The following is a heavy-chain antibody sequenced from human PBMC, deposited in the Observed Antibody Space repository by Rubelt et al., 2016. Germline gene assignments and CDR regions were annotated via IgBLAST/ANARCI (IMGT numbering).Heavy chain of an antibody. CDR3: ARGRYCSGGSCYSHFQH. CDR2: INHSGST. D-gene: IGHD2-15*01. Sequence: GLEWIGEINHSGSTNYNPSLKSRVTISVDTSKNQFSLKLSSVTAADTAVYYCARGRYCSGGSCYSHFQHWGQGTLVTVSS. V-gene: IGHV4-34*01. J-gene: IGHJ1*01.